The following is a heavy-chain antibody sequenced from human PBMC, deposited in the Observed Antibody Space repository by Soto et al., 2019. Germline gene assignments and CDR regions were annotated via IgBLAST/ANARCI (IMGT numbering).Heavy chain of an antibody. Sequence: SETLSLTCTVSGVSISSYFWSWIRQAPGRGLEWIGYTYHRGSTNYSPSLKSRVAISLDTSENQFSLKVNSVTAADTAVYYCARIGGYHGPLDYWGQGTPVTVSS. CDR3: ARIGGYHGPLDY. V-gene: IGHV4-59*01. D-gene: IGHD6-25*01. J-gene: IGHJ4*02. CDR2: TYHRGST. CDR1: GVSISSYF.